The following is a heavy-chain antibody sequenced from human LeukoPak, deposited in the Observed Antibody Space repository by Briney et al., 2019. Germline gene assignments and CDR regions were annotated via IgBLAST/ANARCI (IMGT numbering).Heavy chain of an antibody. Sequence: GRSLRLSCAASGFTFSSYGMHWVRQAPGKGLEWVAVISYDGSNKYYADSVKGRFTISGDNSKNTLYLQMNSLRPEDTAVYYCAKDQGYSYGYVSYWGQGTLVTVSS. CDR3: AKDQGYSYGYVSY. CDR1: GFTFSSYG. CDR2: ISYDGSNK. D-gene: IGHD5-18*01. J-gene: IGHJ4*02. V-gene: IGHV3-30*18.